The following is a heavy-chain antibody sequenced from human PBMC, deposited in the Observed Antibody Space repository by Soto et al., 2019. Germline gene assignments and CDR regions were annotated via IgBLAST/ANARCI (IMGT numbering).Heavy chain of an antibody. CDR1: GFTFSSYS. CDR2: ISSSSTSI. J-gene: IGHJ4*02. V-gene: IGHV3-48*01. Sequence: EVHLVESGGGLVQPGGSLRLSCAASGFTFSSYSMNWVRQAPGKGLEWLSYISSSSTSIYYADSVKGRFTISRDNAKNSLYLQMNSLRAEDTAVDYCARPRGYSNYDDYWGQGTLVSVSS. D-gene: IGHD4-4*01. CDR3: ARPRGYSNYDDY.